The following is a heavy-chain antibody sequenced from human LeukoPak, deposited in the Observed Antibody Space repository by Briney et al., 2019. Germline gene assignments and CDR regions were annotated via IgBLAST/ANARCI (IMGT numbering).Heavy chain of an antibody. V-gene: IGHV4-59*08. D-gene: IGHD3-22*01. CDR1: GGSINYYY. J-gene: IGHJ4*02. CDR2: IFYNGGT. Sequence: SETLSLTCTVSGGSINYYYWSWVRQPPGEGLEWIAYIFYNGGTNYNPSLKARVTISVDTSKNQFSLRLNSVSAADTAVYYCARFSQYFDTSSHYLDYWGQGILVTVSS. CDR3: ARFSQYFDTSSHYLDY.